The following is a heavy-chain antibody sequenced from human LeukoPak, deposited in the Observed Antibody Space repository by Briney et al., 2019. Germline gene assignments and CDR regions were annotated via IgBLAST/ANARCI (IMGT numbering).Heavy chain of an antibody. J-gene: IGHJ5*02. CDR2: VHPDSGNT. CDR3: ARGPRNDP. CDR1: GYPFSTWE. V-gene: IGHV1-8*01. Sequence: GASVTVSFKTSGYPFSTWEINWVRQAAGQGLEWLGWVHPDSGNTDYAQKFRGRVTMSRDTSTSTAYMERSGLRLDDRAVYFCARGPRNDPWGQGTLVTVSS. D-gene: IGHD1-14*01.